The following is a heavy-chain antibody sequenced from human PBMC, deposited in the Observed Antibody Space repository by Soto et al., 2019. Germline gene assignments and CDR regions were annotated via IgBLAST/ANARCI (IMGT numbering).Heavy chain of an antibody. CDR1: VFTFISYA. CDR3: AKQNMIFGVVIDFDYYGMDV. J-gene: IGHJ6*02. Sequence: WWSLRLSCSASVFTFISYAMSWVRQAPGKGLEWVSVTSASGGNTYHADSVKGRFTVSRDNSKSTLYLQLNSLRAEDTAVYYCAKQNMIFGVVIDFDYYGMDVWGQGTTVTVSS. D-gene: IGHD3-3*01. V-gene: IGHV3-23*01. CDR2: TSASGGNT.